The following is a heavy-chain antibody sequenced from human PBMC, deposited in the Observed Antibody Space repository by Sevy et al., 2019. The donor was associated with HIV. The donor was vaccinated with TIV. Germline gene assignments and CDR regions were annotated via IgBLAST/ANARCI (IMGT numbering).Heavy chain of an antibody. CDR3: AKVAYHDFWSGYTNFDY. D-gene: IGHD3-3*01. J-gene: IGHJ4*02. CDR1: GFTFSSYA. CDR2: LSGSGGST. V-gene: IGHV3-23*01. Sequence: GGSLRLSCAASGFTFSSYAMTWVRQAPGKGLEWVSALSGSGGSTYYADSVKGRFTISRDNFKNTLFLQMMSLRAEDTAVYYCAKVAYHDFWSGYTNFDYWGQGTLVTVSS.